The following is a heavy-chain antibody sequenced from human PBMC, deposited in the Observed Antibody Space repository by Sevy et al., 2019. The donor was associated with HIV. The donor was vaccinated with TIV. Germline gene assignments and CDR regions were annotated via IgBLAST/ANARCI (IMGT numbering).Heavy chain of an antibody. J-gene: IGHJ5*02. CDR2: ISSSSSYI. CDR3: AGTYSSSWLTTFDP. D-gene: IGHD6-13*01. CDR1: GFTFSSYS. Sequence: GGSLRLSCAASGFTFSSYSMNWVRQAPGKGLEWVSSISSSSSYIYYADSVKGRFTISRDNAKNSLYLQMNSLRAEDTALYYCAGTYSSSWLTTFDPWGQGTLVTVSS. V-gene: IGHV3-21*01.